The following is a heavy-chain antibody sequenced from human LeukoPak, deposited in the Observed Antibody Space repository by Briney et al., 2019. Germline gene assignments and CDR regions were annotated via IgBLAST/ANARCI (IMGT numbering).Heavy chain of an antibody. D-gene: IGHD1-26*01. V-gene: IGHV4-61*02. J-gene: IGHJ4*02. CDR2: IYTSGST. CDR3: ARAVSGSYFDY. CDR1: GGSISSGSYY. Sequence: SETLSLTCTVSGGSISSGSYYWSWIRQPAGKGLEWIGRIYTSGSTNYNPSLKSRVTISVDTSKNQFSLKLSSVTAADTAMYYCARAVSGSYFDYWGQGTLVTVSS.